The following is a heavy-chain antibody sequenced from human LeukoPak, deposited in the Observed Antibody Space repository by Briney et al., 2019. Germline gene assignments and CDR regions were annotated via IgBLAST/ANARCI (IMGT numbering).Heavy chain of an antibody. D-gene: IGHD6-19*01. CDR2: ISHDGTYK. CDR1: GFTFSNYG. V-gene: IGHV3-30*18. CDR3: AKDAAVTSTVAMDV. Sequence: GGSLRLSCAASGFTFSNYGMHWVRQAPGKGLEWVAVISHDGTYKFYEDSVKGRFTISRDNSNNTLYVQMNSLRAEDTAVYYCAKDAAVTSTVAMDVWGKGTTVTVSS. J-gene: IGHJ6*04.